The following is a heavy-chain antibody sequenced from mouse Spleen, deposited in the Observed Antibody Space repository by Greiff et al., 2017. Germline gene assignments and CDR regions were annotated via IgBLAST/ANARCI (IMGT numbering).Heavy chain of an antibody. CDR3: ARGGNYYAMDF. Sequence: QVQLQQPGAELVKPGASVKMSCKASGYTFISYWITWVKQRPGQGLEWIGDIYPGIGTTKYNEKFKSKATLTVDTSSSTAYMHLSSLTSEDSAVYYCARGGNYYAMDFWGQGTSVTVSS. J-gene: IGHJ4*01. D-gene: IGHD2-1*01. CDR1: GYTFISYW. CDR2: IYPGIGTT. V-gene: IGHV1-55*01.